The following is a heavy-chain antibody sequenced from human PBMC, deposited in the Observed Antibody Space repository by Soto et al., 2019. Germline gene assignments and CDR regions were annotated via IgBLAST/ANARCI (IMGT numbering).Heavy chain of an antibody. CDR3: ARVRYYDFWSGFGRYGMDV. J-gene: IGHJ6*02. D-gene: IGHD3-3*01. CDR1: GGSFSGYY. CDR2: INHSGST. V-gene: IGHV4-34*01. Sequence: PSETLSLTCAVYGGSFSGYYWSWIRQPPGKGLEWIGEINHSGSTNYNPSLKSRVTISVDTSKNQFSLKLSSVTAADTAVYYCARVRYYDFWSGFGRYGMDVWGQGTTVTVSS.